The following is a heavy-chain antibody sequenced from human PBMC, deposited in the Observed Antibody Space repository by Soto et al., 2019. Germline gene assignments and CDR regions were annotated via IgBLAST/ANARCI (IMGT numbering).Heavy chain of an antibody. Sequence: SETLSLTCTVSGATVSSYYWSWIRQPPGKGLEWIGYIYYSGSTNYNPSLKSRVTISVDTSKNQFSLKLSSVTAADTAVYYCARSNYGSGSYVYWGQGTLVTVSS. CDR1: GATVSSYY. V-gene: IGHV4-59*02. CDR3: ARSNYGSGSYVY. J-gene: IGHJ4*02. D-gene: IGHD3-10*01. CDR2: IYYSGST.